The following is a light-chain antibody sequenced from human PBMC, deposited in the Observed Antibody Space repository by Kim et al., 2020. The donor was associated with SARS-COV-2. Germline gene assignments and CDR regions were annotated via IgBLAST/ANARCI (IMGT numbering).Light chain of an antibody. V-gene: IGKV1-5*03. J-gene: IGKJ1*01. CDR1: QSVNNW. CDR3: QQYSNYWT. Sequence: DIQMTQSPSTLSASVGDRVTITCRASQSVNNWLAWYQQKPGKAPKLLIYHTSSLQSGVPSRFSGSGSGTEFTLTISSLQPDDFATYYCQQYSNYWTFGQGTKVDIK. CDR2: HTS.